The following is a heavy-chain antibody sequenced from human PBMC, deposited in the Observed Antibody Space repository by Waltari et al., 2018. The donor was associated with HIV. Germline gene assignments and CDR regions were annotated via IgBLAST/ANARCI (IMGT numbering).Heavy chain of an antibody. Sequence: EVQLVETGGGLIQPGGSLRLSCAASGFPVSSHYMSWVRQAPGKGLEWVSIIYSGGSTYYADSVKGRFTISRDSSKNTVYLQMNSLRAEDTAVYYCAREGSRGWRSDMDVWGQGTTVTVSS. CDR3: AREGSRGWRSDMDV. J-gene: IGHJ6*02. CDR2: IYSGGST. V-gene: IGHV3-53*02. D-gene: IGHD6-19*01. CDR1: GFPVSSHY.